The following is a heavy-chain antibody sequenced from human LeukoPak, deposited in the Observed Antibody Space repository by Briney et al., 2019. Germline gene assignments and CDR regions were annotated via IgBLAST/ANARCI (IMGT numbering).Heavy chain of an antibody. CDR2: ISSSSTI. CDR3: AKLLVQWELLGLFDY. Sequence: GGSLRLSCAASGFTFSSYSMNWVRQAPGKGLEWVSYISSSSTIYYADSVKGRFTISRDNAKNSLYLQMNSLRAEDTAVYYCAKLLVQWELLGLFDYWGQGTLVTVSS. J-gene: IGHJ4*02. V-gene: IGHV3-48*01. D-gene: IGHD1-26*01. CDR1: GFTFSSYS.